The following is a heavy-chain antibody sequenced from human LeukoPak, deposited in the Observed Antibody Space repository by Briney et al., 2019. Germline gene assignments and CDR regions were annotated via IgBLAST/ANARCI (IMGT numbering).Heavy chain of an antibody. J-gene: IGHJ4*02. V-gene: IGHV4-38-2*02. CDR2: IYHSGST. Sequence: SETLSLTCTVSGYSISSGYYWGWIRQPPGKGLEWIGSIYHSGSTYYNPSLKSRVTISVDTSKNQFSLKLSSVTAADTAVYYCAREDFWSGYPFDYWGQGTLVTVSS. CDR3: AREDFWSGYPFDY. CDR1: GYSISSGYY. D-gene: IGHD3-3*01.